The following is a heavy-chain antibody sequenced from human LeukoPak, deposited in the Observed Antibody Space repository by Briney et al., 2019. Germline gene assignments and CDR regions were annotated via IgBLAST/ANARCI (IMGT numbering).Heavy chain of an antibody. J-gene: IGHJ4*02. Sequence: GDSLRLSCAASGFDFNSYSISWVRQTPGRGLAWACSISGRDGPTYFGDSVKGRFTISRDSSKRSVTLQMNGLTADDTAVYFCARGRTGAAADTWFDFWGQGTLVTVSS. V-gene: IGHV3-23*01. D-gene: IGHD6-13*01. CDR1: GFDFNSYS. CDR3: ARGRTGAAADTWFDF. CDR2: ISGRDGPT.